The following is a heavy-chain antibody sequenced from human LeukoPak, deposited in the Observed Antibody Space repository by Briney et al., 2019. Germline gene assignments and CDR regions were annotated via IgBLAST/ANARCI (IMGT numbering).Heavy chain of an antibody. V-gene: IGHV3-30-3*01. J-gene: IGHJ5*02. Sequence: GRSLRLSCAASGFIFSNYAMHWVRQAPGKGLEWVAVISYDGSNKYYADSVKGRFTISRDNSKNMLFLQMNSLRTEDTAVYYCARDLDSSSWYILWFDPWGQGTLVTVSS. CDR1: GFIFSNYA. D-gene: IGHD6-13*01. CDR3: ARDLDSSSWYILWFDP. CDR2: ISYDGSNK.